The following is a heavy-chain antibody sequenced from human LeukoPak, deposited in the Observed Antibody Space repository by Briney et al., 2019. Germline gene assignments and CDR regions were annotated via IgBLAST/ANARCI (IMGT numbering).Heavy chain of an antibody. Sequence: SETLSLTCAVSGGSISSSNWWSWVRQPPGKGLEWIGEIYHSGSTNYNPPLKSRVTISVDKSKNQFSLKLTSVTAADTAAYYCARQGDSGWYYFDYWGQGTLVTVSS. CDR1: GGSISSSNW. J-gene: IGHJ4*02. V-gene: IGHV4-4*02. CDR3: ARQGDSGWYYFDY. D-gene: IGHD6-19*01. CDR2: IYHSGST.